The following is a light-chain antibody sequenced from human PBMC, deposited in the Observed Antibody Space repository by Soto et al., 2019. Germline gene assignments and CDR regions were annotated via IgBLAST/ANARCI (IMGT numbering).Light chain of an antibody. J-gene: IGKJ1*01. Sequence: EIVMTNSLGTLSVYKGERATLSCRAIQSVSSSYLAWYQQKRGQAPRLLIYGASSRATGIPDRFSGSGSGTDFTLTISRLQPEDFGVYICLPYCSLPTFAQGAKVDIK. V-gene: IGKV3-20*01. CDR1: QSVSSSY. CDR3: LPYCSLPT. CDR2: GAS.